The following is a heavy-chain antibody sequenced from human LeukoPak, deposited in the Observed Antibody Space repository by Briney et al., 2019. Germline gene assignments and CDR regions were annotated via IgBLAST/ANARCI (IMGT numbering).Heavy chain of an antibody. J-gene: IGHJ5*01. D-gene: IGHD2-21*02. CDR2: IYSADSDT. Sequence: GESLKISCVGSGGSFTKFWIGWVRPMPGKGLELMGIIYSADSDTRYSPSFQGQVTISADKSISTAYLQWSSLKTSDTAMYYCARLPHCGSDCYPNWFDSWGQGTLVTVSS. CDR3: ARLPHCGSDCYPNWFDS. V-gene: IGHV5-51*01. CDR1: GGSFTKFW.